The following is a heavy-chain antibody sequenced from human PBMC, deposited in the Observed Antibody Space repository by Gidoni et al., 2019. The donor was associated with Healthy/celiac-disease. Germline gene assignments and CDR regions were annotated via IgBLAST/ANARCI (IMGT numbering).Heavy chain of an antibody. D-gene: IGHD2-15*01. CDR3: ASFGYCSGGSCYEGYYYYGMDV. Sequence: QLQLQESGPGLVKPSETLSLTCTVSGGSISSSSYYWGWIRQPPGKGLEWIGSIYYSGSTYYNPSLKSRVTISVDTSKNQFSLKLSSVTAADTAVYYCASFGYCSGGSCYEGYYYYGMDVWGQGTTVTVSS. CDR2: IYYSGST. J-gene: IGHJ6*02. CDR1: GGSISSSSYY. V-gene: IGHV4-39*01.